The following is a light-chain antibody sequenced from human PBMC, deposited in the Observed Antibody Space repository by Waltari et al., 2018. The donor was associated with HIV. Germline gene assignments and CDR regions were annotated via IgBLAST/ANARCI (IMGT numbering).Light chain of an antibody. CDR3: HQYGSSPRT. CDR2: GAF. CDR1: ESIANNY. J-gene: IGKJ1*01. V-gene: IGKV3-20*01. Sequence: EIVLTQSPDTLSLYPGERATLSCRASESIANNYLAWYQQRPGQAPRLLIYGAFSRATGIPDRFSGSGSGTDFTLTISRLEPEDFAVYFCHQYGSSPRTFGQGTKVEVK.